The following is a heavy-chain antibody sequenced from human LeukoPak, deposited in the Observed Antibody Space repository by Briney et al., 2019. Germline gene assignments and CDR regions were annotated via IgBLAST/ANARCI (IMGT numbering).Heavy chain of an antibody. CDR2: IHTSGST. CDR3: ARDRYYYGSGSYYFDY. D-gene: IGHD3-10*01. Sequence: SETLSLTCTVSGESINSFYWSWIRQPAGKGLEWIGRIHTSGSTNYNPSLKSRVTMSVDTSKNQFSLKLSSMTAADTAVYYCARDRYYYGSGSYYFDYWGQGTLVTVSS. V-gene: IGHV4-4*07. CDR1: GESINSFY. J-gene: IGHJ4*02.